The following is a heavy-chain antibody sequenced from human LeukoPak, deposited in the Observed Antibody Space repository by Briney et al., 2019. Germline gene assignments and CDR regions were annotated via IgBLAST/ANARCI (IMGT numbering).Heavy chain of an antibody. D-gene: IGHD6-19*01. J-gene: IGHJ3*02. CDR1: GGTFTSYT. Sequence: SVKVSCKASGGTFTSYTISWVRHAPGQGLEWMGRIIPILGIANYAQRFQGRVTITADKSTSTAYMELSSLRSEDTAVYYCARDRSGYAFDIWGQGTMVTVSS. CDR3: ARDRSGYAFDI. CDR2: IIPILGIA. V-gene: IGHV1-69*04.